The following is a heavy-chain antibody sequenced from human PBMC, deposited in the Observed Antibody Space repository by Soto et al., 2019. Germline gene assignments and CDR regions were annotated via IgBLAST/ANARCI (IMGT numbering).Heavy chain of an antibody. J-gene: IGHJ4*03. Sequence: SETLSLTCTVSGGSISSYYWSWIRQPPGKGLEWIGYIYYSGSTNYNPSLKSRVTISVDTSKNQFSLKLSSVTAADTAVYYCARVGGYSSSGSSHFDYWGQGTTVTVSS. CDR1: GGSISSYY. CDR2: IYYSGST. V-gene: IGHV4-59*01. D-gene: IGHD6-6*01. CDR3: ARVGGYSSSGSSHFDY.